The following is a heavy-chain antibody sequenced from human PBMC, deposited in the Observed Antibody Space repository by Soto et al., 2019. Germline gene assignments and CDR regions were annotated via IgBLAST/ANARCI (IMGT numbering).Heavy chain of an antibody. J-gene: IGHJ4*02. CDR3: ARDKITGLFDY. CDR1: GGSFSGYY. Sequence: SETLSLTCAVYGGSFSGYYWTWIRQPPGTGLEWIGEINHSGSTNYNPSLKNRVTISVDTSKNQFSLKLTSVTAADTAVYYCARDKITGLFDYWGQGTQVTVSS. D-gene: IGHD2-8*02. V-gene: IGHV4-34*01. CDR2: INHSGST.